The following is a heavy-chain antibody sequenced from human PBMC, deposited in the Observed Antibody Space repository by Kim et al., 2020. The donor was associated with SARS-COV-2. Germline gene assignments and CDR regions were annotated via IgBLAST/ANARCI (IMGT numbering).Heavy chain of an antibody. CDR1: GYTFSSYD. V-gene: IGHV1-8*01. D-gene: IGHD6-6*01. Sequence: ASVKVSCKASGYTFSSYDINWVRQATGQGLEWMGWMNPNSGNTGYAQKFQGRVTMTRNTPISTAYMELSSLTSEDTAVYYCAKITRKAARSDYWGQGTLVTVSS. CDR3: AKITRKAARSDY. J-gene: IGHJ4*02. CDR2: MNPNSGNT.